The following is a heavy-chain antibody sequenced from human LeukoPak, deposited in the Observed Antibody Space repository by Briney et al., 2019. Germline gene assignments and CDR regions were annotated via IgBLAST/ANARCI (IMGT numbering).Heavy chain of an antibody. CDR1: GYTFSSYY. V-gene: IGHV1-46*01. D-gene: IGHD6-19*01. Sequence: ASVKVSCKASGYTFSSYYMHWVRQAPGQGLEWMGIINPSGGRTSYAQKLQGRVTMTRDTSTSTVYMELSSLRAEDTAVYYCARKGGSAWYEDAFDIWGQGTMVTVSS. J-gene: IGHJ3*02. CDR3: ARKGGSAWYEDAFDI. CDR2: INPSGGRT.